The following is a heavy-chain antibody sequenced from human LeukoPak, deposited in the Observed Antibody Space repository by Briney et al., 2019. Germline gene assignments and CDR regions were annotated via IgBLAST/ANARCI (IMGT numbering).Heavy chain of an antibody. CDR3: AKDRNGGYVHYNYGMDV. V-gene: IGHV3-23*01. CDR1: GFTFRIYA. D-gene: IGHD5-12*01. Sequence: SGGSLRLSCAASGFTFRIYAMSWVRQAPGKGLEWVSGIRGSGGSTYYADSVKGRFTISRDNSKNTLYLQMNSLRVEDTADYYCAKDRNGGYVHYNYGMDVWGQGTTVTVSS. J-gene: IGHJ6*02. CDR2: IRGSGGST.